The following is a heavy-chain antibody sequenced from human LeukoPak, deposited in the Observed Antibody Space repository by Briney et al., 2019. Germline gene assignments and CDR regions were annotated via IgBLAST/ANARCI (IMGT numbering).Heavy chain of an antibody. D-gene: IGHD6-13*01. J-gene: IGHJ4*02. V-gene: IGHV3-23*01. CDR1: GFTFSSYA. CDR3: AKDRAQQLVLDF. Sequence: QPGGSLSLSCAASGFTFSSYAMSWVRPAPGKGLEWVSVISGSGGSTYYADSGKGRFTISRDNSKNTLFLQMNSLRAEDTAVYYCAKDRAQQLVLDFWGQGTLVTVSS. CDR2: ISGSGGST.